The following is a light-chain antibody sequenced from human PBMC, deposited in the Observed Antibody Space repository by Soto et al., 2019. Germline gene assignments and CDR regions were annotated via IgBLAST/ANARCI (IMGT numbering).Light chain of an antibody. V-gene: IGLV2-14*01. J-gene: IGLJ3*02. Sequence: QSALTQPASVSGSPGQSITISCTGTSSDVGGYNYVSWYQQYPGKAPKLMIYEVSNRPSGVSNRFSGSKSGNTASLTISGLQDEDEADYYCSSFTSSTTRVFGGGTKLT. CDR1: SSDVGGYNY. CDR2: EVS. CDR3: SSFTSSTTRV.